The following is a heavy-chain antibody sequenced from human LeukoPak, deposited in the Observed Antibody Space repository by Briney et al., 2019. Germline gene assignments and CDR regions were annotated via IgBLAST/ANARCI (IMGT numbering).Heavy chain of an antibody. D-gene: IGHD3-3*01. V-gene: IGHV4-59*01. J-gene: IGHJ5*02. CDR2: IYYSGSD. CDR3: ARYSDAYAGARWFDH. Sequence: PSETLSLTCTVSGGSISSYYWSWIRQPPGKELEWIGYIYYSGSDNYNPSLKSRVTISVDTSKNQFSLILNSVTAADTAVYYCARYSDAYAGARWFDHWGQGTLVTVSS. CDR1: GGSISSYY.